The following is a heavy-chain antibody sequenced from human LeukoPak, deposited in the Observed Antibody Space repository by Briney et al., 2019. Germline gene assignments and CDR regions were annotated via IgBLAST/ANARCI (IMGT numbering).Heavy chain of an antibody. V-gene: IGHV3-53*01. CDR3: ARYTGMDAFDI. Sequence: GGSLRLSCAASGFTVSSNYMSWVRQAPGKGLEWVSVLYSGGSTYYADSVKGRCTISRDNSKNTLYLQMNSLRAEDTAVYYCARYTGMDAFDIWGQGTMVTVSS. CDR2: LYSGGST. CDR1: GFTVSSNY. J-gene: IGHJ3*02. D-gene: IGHD7-27*01.